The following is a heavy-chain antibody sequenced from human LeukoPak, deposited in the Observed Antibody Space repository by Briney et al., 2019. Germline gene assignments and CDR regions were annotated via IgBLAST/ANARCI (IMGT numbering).Heavy chain of an antibody. J-gene: IGHJ4*02. Sequence: GASAKVSCKASGGTFSSYAISWVRQAPGQGLEWMAGIIPIFGTANYAQKFQGRVTITTDESTSTAYMELSSLRSEDTAVYYCARTNNWNDMGYWGQGTLVTVSS. D-gene: IGHD1-1*01. CDR2: IIPIFGTA. CDR1: GGTFSSYA. CDR3: ARTNNWNDMGY. V-gene: IGHV1-69*05.